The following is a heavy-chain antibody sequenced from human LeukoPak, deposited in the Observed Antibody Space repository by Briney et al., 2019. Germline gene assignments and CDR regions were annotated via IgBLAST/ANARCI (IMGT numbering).Heavy chain of an antibody. Sequence: GGSLRLSCAASGFTFSRNSMTWVRQAPGKGLEWVSSISTSSSYIYYADSVKGRFTISRDNAKKSLYLQMNSLKTEDTAVYYCTTDPLGSSWFNFDYWGQGTLVTVSS. V-gene: IGHV3-21*03. CDR3: TTDPLGSSWFNFDY. CDR2: ISTSSSYI. CDR1: GFTFSRNS. D-gene: IGHD6-13*01. J-gene: IGHJ4*02.